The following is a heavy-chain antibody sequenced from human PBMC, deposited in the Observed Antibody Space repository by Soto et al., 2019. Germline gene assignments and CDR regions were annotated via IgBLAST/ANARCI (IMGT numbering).Heavy chain of an antibody. CDR2: IIPIFGTA. Sequence: GXSVKVSCKASGGSLISYAIIWGRQAPGQGLEWMGGIIPIFGTANYAQKFQGRVTITADESTSTAYMELSSLRSEDTAVYYCAREKSDSRIPLEDAFDISGQGTMVTVS. CDR3: AREKSDSRIPLEDAFDI. V-gene: IGHV1-69*01. D-gene: IGHD1-26*01. CDR1: GGSLISYA. J-gene: IGHJ3*02.